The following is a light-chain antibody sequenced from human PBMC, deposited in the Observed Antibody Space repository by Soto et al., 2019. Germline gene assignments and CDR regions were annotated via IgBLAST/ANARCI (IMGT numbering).Light chain of an antibody. J-gene: IGLJ3*02. CDR3: AAWDGSLNGWV. CDR1: SSNIGANT. Sequence: QSVLTQPPSASGTPGQRVTISCSGSSSNIGANTVNWFQQLPGTAPKLLIYSHNQRPSGVPDRFSGSKSGTSASLAISGLQSEDEADYYCAAWDGSLNGWVFGGGTKLTVL. V-gene: IGLV1-44*01. CDR2: SHN.